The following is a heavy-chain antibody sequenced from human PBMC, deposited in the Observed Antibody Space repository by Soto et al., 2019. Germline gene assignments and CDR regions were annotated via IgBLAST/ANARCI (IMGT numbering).Heavy chain of an antibody. V-gene: IGHV1-2*04. Sequence: ASVKVSCKASGYIFTDYYMHWVRQAPGQGLEWMGWINPNGGATNYVQKFQGWVTMTRDTSISTAYMELSRLRSDDTAVYYCARGPRVLAPIHSCFDYWGQGTLVTVSS. CDR3: ARGPRVLAPIHSCFDY. CDR1: GYIFTDYY. D-gene: IGHD6-6*01. J-gene: IGHJ4*02. CDR2: INPNGGAT.